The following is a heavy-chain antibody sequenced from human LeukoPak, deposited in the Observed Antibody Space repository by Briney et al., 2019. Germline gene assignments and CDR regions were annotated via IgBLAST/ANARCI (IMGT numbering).Heavy chain of an antibody. D-gene: IGHD3-22*01. CDR1: GGSISSGSYY. CDR2: IYTSGST. Sequence: SETLSLTCTVSGGSISSGSYYWSWIRQPAGKGLEWIGRIYTSGSTNYNPSLKSRVTISVDTSKNQFSLKLSSVTAADTAVYYCAAYDSSGYYRFDYWGQGTLVTVSS. V-gene: IGHV4-61*02. J-gene: IGHJ4*02. CDR3: AAYDSSGYYRFDY.